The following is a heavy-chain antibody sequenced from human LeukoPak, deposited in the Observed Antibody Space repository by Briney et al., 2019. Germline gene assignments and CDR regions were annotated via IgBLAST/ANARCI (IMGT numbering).Heavy chain of an antibody. CDR3: VKDSPPRYSGSPPAY. CDR1: GFTFSSSA. CDR2: IGGSGGDT. V-gene: IGHV3-23*01. J-gene: IGHJ4*02. Sequence: GGSLRLSCVASGFTFSSSAMNWVRQAPGEGLQWVSAIGGSGGDTYYADSVKGRFTISRENSKTTVYLQMDNLRADDTAVYYCVKDSPPRYSGSPPAYWGQGTLVTVSS. D-gene: IGHD1-26*01.